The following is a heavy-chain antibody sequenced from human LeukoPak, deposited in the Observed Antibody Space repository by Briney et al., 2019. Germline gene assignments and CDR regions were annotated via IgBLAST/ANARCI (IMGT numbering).Heavy chain of an antibody. D-gene: IGHD1-26*01. CDR1: GFTFNSYS. Sequence: GGSLRLSCAASGFTFNSYSMNWVRQAPGKGLEWVSSISSSSSYIYYADSVKGRFTISRDNAKNSLYLQMNSLRAEDTAVYYCARDFMGATNWLDPWGQGTLVTVSS. CDR3: ARDFMGATNWLDP. V-gene: IGHV3-21*01. J-gene: IGHJ5*02. CDR2: ISSSSSYI.